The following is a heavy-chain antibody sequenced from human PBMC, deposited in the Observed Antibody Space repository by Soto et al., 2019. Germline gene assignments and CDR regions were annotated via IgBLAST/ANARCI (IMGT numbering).Heavy chain of an antibody. CDR3: AKEGPITNWYFDY. V-gene: IGHV3-30*18. J-gene: IGHJ4*02. Sequence: QVQLVESGGGVVQXGRSLRLSCAASGFTFSSYGMHWVRQAPGKGLEWVTVISYDGKVAYYADSVKGRFTISRDNSKNTLYLQMNSLRTEDTAMYYCAKEGPITNWYFDYWGQGTLVTVSS. CDR1: GFTFSSYG. D-gene: IGHD1-1*01. CDR2: ISYDGKVA.